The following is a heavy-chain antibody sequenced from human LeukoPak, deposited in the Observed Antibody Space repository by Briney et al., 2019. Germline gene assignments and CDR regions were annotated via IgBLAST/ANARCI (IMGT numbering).Heavy chain of an antibody. V-gene: IGHV4-59*08. Sequence: SESLSLTCSVSGDSISSYYWSWIRQPPGKGPEWIGYIYYSWSTSYNPSLKSRVSMLIDTSNSQFSLKLSSVTAGGTVVYYWARQPDIGSGIDPWGEGTLVTVSS. CDR2: IYYSWST. CDR1: GDSISSYY. J-gene: IGHJ5*02. CDR3: ARQPDIGSGIDP. D-gene: IGHD1-26*01.